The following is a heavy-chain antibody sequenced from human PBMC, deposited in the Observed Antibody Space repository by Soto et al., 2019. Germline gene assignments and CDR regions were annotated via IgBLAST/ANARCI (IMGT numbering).Heavy chain of an antibody. D-gene: IGHD6-13*01. Sequence: QLQLQESGPGLVKPSETLSLTCTDSGGSISSSSYYWGWIRQPPGKGLEWIGSIYYSGSTYYNPSLKIRVTISVDTSKNQFSLKLSSVTAADTAVYYCARHRRAAAGTLSWFDPWGQGTLVTVSS. CDR1: GGSISSSSYY. CDR3: ARHRRAAAGTLSWFDP. CDR2: IYYSGST. J-gene: IGHJ5*02. V-gene: IGHV4-39*01.